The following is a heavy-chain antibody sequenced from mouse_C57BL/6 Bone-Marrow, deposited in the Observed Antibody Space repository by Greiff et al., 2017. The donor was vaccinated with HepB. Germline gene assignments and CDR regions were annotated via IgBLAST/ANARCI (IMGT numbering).Heavy chain of an antibody. CDR3: ARGVYGNFLFDY. J-gene: IGHJ2*01. Sequence: QVQLQQPGTELVKPGASVKLSCKASGYTFTSYWMHWVKQRPGQGLEWIGNINPSNGGTNYNEKFKSKATLTVDKSSSTAYMQLSILTSVDSAVYYCARGVYGNFLFDYWGQGTTLTVSS. CDR2: INPSNGGT. V-gene: IGHV1-53*01. CDR1: GYTFTSYW. D-gene: IGHD2-1*01.